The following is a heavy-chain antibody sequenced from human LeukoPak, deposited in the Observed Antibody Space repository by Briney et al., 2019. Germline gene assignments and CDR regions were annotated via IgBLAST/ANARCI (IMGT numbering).Heavy chain of an antibody. D-gene: IGHD6-19*01. CDR1: GFTVGNNY. J-gene: IGHJ4*02. V-gene: IGHV3-11*04. CDR2: IGSSGTTI. CDR3: ALLAVASDFDY. Sequence: GGSLRLSCTASGFTVGNNYMNWFRQAPGKGLEWVSNIGSSGTTIYYADSVKGRFSISRDNAKSSLYLQMNSLRVEDTAVYYCALLAVASDFDYWGQGALVTVSS.